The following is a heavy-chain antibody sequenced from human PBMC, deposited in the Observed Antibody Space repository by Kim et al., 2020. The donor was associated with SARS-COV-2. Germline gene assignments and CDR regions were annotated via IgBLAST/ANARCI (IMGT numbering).Heavy chain of an antibody. V-gene: IGHV3-23*01. CDR3: AKGRSGTSTSCFNY. Sequence: GGSLRLSCAASGFAFSSYAMTWVRQAPGKGLEWVSSTGGYGDTTYYADSVRGWFTISRDNPNNAVYLQMNSLRAEDTAKYYCAKGRSGTSTSCFNYWGQG. CDR1: GFAFSSYA. J-gene: IGHJ4*01. CDR2: TGGYGDTT. D-gene: IGHD2-2*01.